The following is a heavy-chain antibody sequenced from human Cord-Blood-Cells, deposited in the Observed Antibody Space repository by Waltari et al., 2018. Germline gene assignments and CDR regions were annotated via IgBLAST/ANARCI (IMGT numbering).Heavy chain of an antibody. D-gene: IGHD6-6*01. V-gene: IGHV1-8*03. J-gene: IGHJ4*02. CDR2: KNPNSGKT. CDR1: GYTFPSYD. CDR3: GGGGGGSLSGFDY. Sequence: QVQLVQSGAEVKKPGASVKVSCKASGYTFPSYDINWARQATGQGIEWMGMKNPNSGKTGYSQKVQGRINITRNTSISTAFMEVGSLGSEDTAVYFCGGGGGGSLSGFDYLGQGTLVTVSS.